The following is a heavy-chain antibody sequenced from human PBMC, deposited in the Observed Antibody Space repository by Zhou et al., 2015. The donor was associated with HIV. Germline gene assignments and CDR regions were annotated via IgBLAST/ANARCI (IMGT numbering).Heavy chain of an antibody. J-gene: IGHJ4*02. CDR2: IIPIFGTA. V-gene: IGHV1-69*06. CDR3: ARDRNTIFGRPSGSFDY. CDR1: GGTFSSYA. Sequence: QVQLVQSGAEVKKPGSSVKVSCKASGGTFSSYAISWVRQAPGQGLEWMGGIIPIFGTANYAQKFQGRVTITADKSTSTAYMELSSLRSEDTAVYYCARDRNTIFGRPSGSFDYWGQGTLVTVSS. D-gene: IGHD3-3*01.